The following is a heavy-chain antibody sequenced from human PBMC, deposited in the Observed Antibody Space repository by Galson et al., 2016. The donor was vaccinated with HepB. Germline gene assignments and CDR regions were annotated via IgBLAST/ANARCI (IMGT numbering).Heavy chain of an antibody. Sequence: QSGAEVKKPGESLKISCKGSGYRFAGYWIGWVRQMPGRGLEWMGSIYPGDSDSTYSPPFQGQVTISVDKSIDTAYLQWSSLKASDTAMYYCARLYGSGSHLFDYWGQGTLLTVSS. D-gene: IGHD3-10*01. J-gene: IGHJ4*02. CDR2: IYPGDSDS. CDR1: GYRFAGYW. CDR3: ARLYGSGSHLFDY. V-gene: IGHV5-51*01.